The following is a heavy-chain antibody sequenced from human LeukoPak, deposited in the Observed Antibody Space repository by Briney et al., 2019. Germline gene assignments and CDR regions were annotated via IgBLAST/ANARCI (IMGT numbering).Heavy chain of an antibody. J-gene: IGHJ6*03. V-gene: IGHV4-34*01. CDR3: ARGRLTVTNYYYYMDV. D-gene: IGHD4-11*01. CDR1: GGSFSGYY. CDR2: INHSGST. Sequence: SETLSLTCAVYGGSFSGYYWSWVRQPPGKGLEWIGEINHSGSTNYNPSLKSRVTISVDTSKNQFSLKLSSVTAADTAVYYCARGRLTVTNYYYYMDVWGKGTTVTVSS.